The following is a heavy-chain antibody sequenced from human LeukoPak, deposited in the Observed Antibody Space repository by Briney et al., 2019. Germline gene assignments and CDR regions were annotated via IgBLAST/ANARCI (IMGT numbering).Heavy chain of an antibody. V-gene: IGHV1-18*01. D-gene: IGHD4/OR15-4a*01. J-gene: IGHJ4*02. CDR2: ISTYNGNT. Sequence: ASVKVSCKASGYTFTTYGIGWVRQAPGQGPEWTAWISTYNGNTDYAQKFQGRVTMTTDTSTSTAYMELRSLRSDDTAVYYCARGAYFDSWGQGTLVTVSS. CDR3: ARGAYFDS. CDR1: GYTFTTYG.